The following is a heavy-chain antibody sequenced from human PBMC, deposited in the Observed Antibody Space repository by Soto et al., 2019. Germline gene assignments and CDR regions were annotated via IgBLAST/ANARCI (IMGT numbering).Heavy chain of an antibody. CDR1: GFTFSTYW. CDR3: AREYGDYSDYYYGMDV. J-gene: IGHJ6*02. Sequence: GGSLRLSCAPSGFTFSTYWIHWVRQAPVKGLVWVSRINSDGTTTTYADSVKGRFTISRDNSKNTLYLQMNSLRAEDTAVYYCAREYGDYSDYYYGMDVWGQGTTVTVSS. D-gene: IGHD4-17*01. V-gene: IGHV3-74*01. CDR2: INSDGTTT.